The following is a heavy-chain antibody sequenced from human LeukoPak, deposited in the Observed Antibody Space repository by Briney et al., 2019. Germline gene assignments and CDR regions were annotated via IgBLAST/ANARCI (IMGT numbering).Heavy chain of an antibody. V-gene: IGHV4-39*01. J-gene: IGHJ5*02. Sequence: PSETLSLTCTVSSGSIGSSSNYWGWIRQAQGKGLEWIGNVYYSGSTFYNPSLKSRVTISVDTSKNQFSLKLRSVTAADTAIYYCARASFNVVFGNWFDPWGQGTRVTVSS. CDR2: VYYSGST. CDR1: SGSIGSSSNY. CDR3: ARASFNVVFGNWFDP. D-gene: IGHD2-8*01.